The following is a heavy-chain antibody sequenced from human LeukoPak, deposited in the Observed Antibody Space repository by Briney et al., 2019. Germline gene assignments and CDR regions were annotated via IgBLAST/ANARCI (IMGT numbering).Heavy chain of an antibody. Sequence: SETLSLTCTVSGGSISSSSYYWGWIRQPPGKGLEWIGSIYYSGSTYYNPSLKSRVTISVDTSKNQFSLKLSSVTAAGTAVYYCASYDFWSGYSTFDYWGQGTLVTVSS. D-gene: IGHD3-3*01. CDR2: IYYSGST. CDR3: ASYDFWSGYSTFDY. J-gene: IGHJ4*02. CDR1: GGSISSSSYY. V-gene: IGHV4-39*01.